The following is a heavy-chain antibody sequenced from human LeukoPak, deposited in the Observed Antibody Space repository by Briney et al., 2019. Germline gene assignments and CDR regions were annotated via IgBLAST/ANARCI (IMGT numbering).Heavy chain of an antibody. J-gene: IGHJ3*02. D-gene: IGHD3-10*01. CDR2: IIPILGIA. CDR3: ARDGAKEGTVLLWFGESSDAFDI. CDR1: GGTFSSYT. Sequence: ASVKVSCKASGGTFSSYTISWVRQAPGQGVEWMGRIIPILGIAHYAQKLRGRVTITADKSTSTAYMELSSLRSEDTAVYYCARDGAKEGTVLLWFGESSDAFDIWGQGTMVTVSA. V-gene: IGHV1-69*04.